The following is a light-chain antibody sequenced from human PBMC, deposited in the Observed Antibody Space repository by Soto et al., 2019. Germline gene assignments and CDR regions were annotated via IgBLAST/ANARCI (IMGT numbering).Light chain of an antibody. CDR1: QTISGY. V-gene: IGKV1-39*01. CDR3: QQNYNTTPYT. Sequence: DIQMTQSPSSLSASVGDRVTITCRASQTISGYLNWYQQKPGKAPELLLYAASYLGNGVPSRFSGSGSGTYFTHTISSLRPEDFATYLCQQNYNTTPYTFGQGTKVDIK. J-gene: IGKJ2*01. CDR2: AAS.